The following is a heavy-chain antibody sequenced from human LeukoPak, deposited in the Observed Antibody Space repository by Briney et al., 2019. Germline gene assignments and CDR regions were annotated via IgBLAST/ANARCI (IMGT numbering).Heavy chain of an antibody. CDR1: GFTFSSYS. CDR2: ISSSSSTI. V-gene: IGHV3-48*01. CDR3: AKRRSSGWYGGFDY. J-gene: IGHJ4*02. D-gene: IGHD6-19*01. Sequence: GGSLRLSCAASGFTFSSYSMNWVRQAPGKGLEWVSYISSSSSTIYYADSVKGRFTISRDNAKNTLYLQMNSLRAEDTAVYYCAKRRSSGWYGGFDYWGQGTLVTVSS.